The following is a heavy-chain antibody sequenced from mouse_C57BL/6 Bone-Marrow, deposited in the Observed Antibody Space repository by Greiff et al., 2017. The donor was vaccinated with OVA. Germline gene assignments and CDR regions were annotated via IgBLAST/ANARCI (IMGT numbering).Heavy chain of an antibody. CDR2: IDPSDSYT. CDR3: ARYYGSSSFDY. D-gene: IGHD1-1*01. CDR1: GYTFTSYW. V-gene: IGHV1-69*01. Sequence: VKLQQPGAELVMPGASVKLSCKASGYTFTSYWMHWVKQRPGQGLEWIGEIDPSDSYTNYNQKFKGKSTLTVDKSSSTAYMQLSSLTSEDSAVYYCARYYGSSSFDYWGQGTTLTVSS. J-gene: IGHJ2*01.